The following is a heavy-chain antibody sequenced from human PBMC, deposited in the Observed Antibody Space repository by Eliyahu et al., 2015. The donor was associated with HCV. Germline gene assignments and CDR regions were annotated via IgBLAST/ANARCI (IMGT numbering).Heavy chain of an antibody. CDR1: GXSFTSXW. J-gene: IGHJ4*02. CDR3: ARLVGGSYPMYYFDY. Sequence: EVQLVQSGAEVKKPGXSLXXSXTGSGXSFTSXWXGXVRQMPGKGLEWMGIIYPGDSDTRYSPSFQGQVTISADKSISTAYLQWSSLKASDTAMYYCARLVGGSYPMYYFDYWGQGTLVTVSS. V-gene: IGHV5-51*03. CDR2: IYPGDSDT. D-gene: IGHD1-26*01.